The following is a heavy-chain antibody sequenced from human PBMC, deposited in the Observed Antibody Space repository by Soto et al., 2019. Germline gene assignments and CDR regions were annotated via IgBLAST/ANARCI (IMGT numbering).Heavy chain of an antibody. Sequence: EVQLLESGGGLVQPGGSLRLSCAASGFTFSSYAMSWVRQAPGKGLEWVSAISGSGGSTYYADAVKGRFTISRDNSKNTLDLQMNSLRAEDTAVYYCAKSETIVVVPAAIDYWGQGTLVTVSS. V-gene: IGHV3-23*01. J-gene: IGHJ4*02. D-gene: IGHD2-2*01. CDR3: AKSETIVVVPAAIDY. CDR2: ISGSGGST. CDR1: GFTFSSYA.